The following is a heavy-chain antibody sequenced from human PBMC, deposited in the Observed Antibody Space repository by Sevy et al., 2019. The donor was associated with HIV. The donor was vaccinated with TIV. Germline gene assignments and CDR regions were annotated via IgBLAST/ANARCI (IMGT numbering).Heavy chain of an antibody. CDR3: AKGIGYSNGWYSWFDS. CDR2: SSWNSGSI. D-gene: IGHD6-19*01. Sequence: GGSLRLSCVASGFTFDDYAMHWVRQAPGKGPEWVSGSSWNSGSIGYAESVKGRFTISRDNAKNSLYLQMNSLRAEDTALYYCAKGIGYSNGWYSWFDSWGQGTLVTVSS. V-gene: IGHV3-9*01. J-gene: IGHJ5*01. CDR1: GFTFDDYA.